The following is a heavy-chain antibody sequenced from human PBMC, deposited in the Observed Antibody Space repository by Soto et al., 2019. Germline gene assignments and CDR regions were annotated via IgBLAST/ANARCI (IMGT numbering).Heavy chain of an antibody. J-gene: IGHJ6*02. CDR3: AREGRLSNYYQYGMDV. V-gene: IGHV4-59*01. CDR2: IYYSGST. D-gene: IGHD3-16*02. Sequence: PSETLSLTCTVSGRSISSYYWRWIRQPPGRGLEWIGYIYYSGSTNYNPSLKSRVTISVDTSKNQFSLKLSSVTAADTAVYYCAREGRLSNYYQYGMDVWGQGTTVTVS. CDR1: GRSISSYY.